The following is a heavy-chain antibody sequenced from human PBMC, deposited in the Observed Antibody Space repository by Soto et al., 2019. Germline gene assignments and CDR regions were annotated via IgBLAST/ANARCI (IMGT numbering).Heavy chain of an antibody. CDR1: GGTFSSYA. D-gene: IGHD5-12*01. J-gene: IGHJ6*02. Sequence: SVKVSCKASGGTFSSYAISWVRQAPGQGLEWMGGIIPIFGTANYAQKFQGRVTITADESTSTAYMELSSLRSEDTAVYYCARDHIVATIYDAHGGYYYYGMDVCGQGTTVTVYS. V-gene: IGHV1-69*13. CDR2: IIPIFGTA. CDR3: ARDHIVATIYDAHGGYYYYGMDV.